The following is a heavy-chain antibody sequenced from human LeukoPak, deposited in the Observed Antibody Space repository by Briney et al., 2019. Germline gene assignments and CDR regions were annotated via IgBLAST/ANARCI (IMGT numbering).Heavy chain of an antibody. CDR3: ARDIWDRDYCYFDH. CDR2: ISYDGSNK. V-gene: IGHV3-30*03. D-gene: IGHD3-3*01. CDR1: GFTFSSYG. J-gene: IGHJ4*02. Sequence: GGSLRLSCAASGFTFSSYGMHWVRQAPGKGLEWVAVISYDGSNKYYADSVKGRFTISRDDSKNTVFLQMDSLRAEDTAVYYCARDIWDRDYCYFDHWGQGTLVTVFS.